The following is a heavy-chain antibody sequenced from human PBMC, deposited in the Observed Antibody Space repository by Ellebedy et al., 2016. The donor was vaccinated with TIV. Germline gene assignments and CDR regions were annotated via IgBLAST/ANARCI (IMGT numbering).Heavy chain of an antibody. Sequence: AASVKVSCKPSGYTFTNYNMHWVRQAPGQGLEWMGIINPSAGSTPYAQNFQGRVTMTRDTSTSTVYLELSSLRSEDTAMYFCARGLGHTETLTKTGFGDYWGQGTLVTVSS. D-gene: IGHD3-16*01. CDR2: INPSAGST. CDR3: ARGLGHTETLTKTGFGDY. CDR1: GYTFTNYN. V-gene: IGHV1-46*01. J-gene: IGHJ4*02.